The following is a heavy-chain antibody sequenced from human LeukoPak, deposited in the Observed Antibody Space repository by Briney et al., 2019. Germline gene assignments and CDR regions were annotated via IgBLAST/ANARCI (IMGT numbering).Heavy chain of an antibody. Sequence: GGSLRLSCVASAFTFNNYWMHWVRQAPGKGLVWVSRIKGDGSSTNYADSVRGRFTISRDNSKSTVSLQMNSLSAEDTALYYCAKRQWLGHGGPYDSWGQGTPVTVSS. CDR1: AFTFNNYW. D-gene: IGHD6-19*01. CDR2: IKGDGSST. CDR3: AKRQWLGHGGPYDS. V-gene: IGHV3-74*01. J-gene: IGHJ4*02.